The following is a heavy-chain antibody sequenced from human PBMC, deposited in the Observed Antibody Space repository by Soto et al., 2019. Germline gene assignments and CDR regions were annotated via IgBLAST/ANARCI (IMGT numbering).Heavy chain of an antibody. J-gene: IGHJ5*02. CDR1: GYTFTSYT. Sequence: QVQLVQSGAEEKKPGASVKLACKASGYTFTSYTMHWVRQAPGQRLEWMGWINAGNGNTKYSQQFQGRATITRDTSASTAYMELSSLRSEDTAMYYCARGRGNSWPNWLDPWGQGTLVTVSS. D-gene: IGHD4-4*01. CDR3: ARGRGNSWPNWLDP. V-gene: IGHV1-3*05. CDR2: INAGNGNT.